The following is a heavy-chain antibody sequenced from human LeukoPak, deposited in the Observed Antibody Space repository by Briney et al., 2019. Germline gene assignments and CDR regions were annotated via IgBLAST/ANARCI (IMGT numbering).Heavy chain of an antibody. CDR1: GFTFSSYA. CDR2: ISGSGGVI. D-gene: IGHD3-22*01. J-gene: IGHJ4*02. V-gene: IGHV3-23*01. Sequence: PGGSLRLPCAASGFTFSSYAMSWVRQAPGKGLEWVSTISGSGGVIHYADSVKGPFTISRDNSKNTLYLQVSSLRVEDTAVYFCVKEGGYYYFEYWGQGTPVTVSS. CDR3: VKEGGYYYFEY.